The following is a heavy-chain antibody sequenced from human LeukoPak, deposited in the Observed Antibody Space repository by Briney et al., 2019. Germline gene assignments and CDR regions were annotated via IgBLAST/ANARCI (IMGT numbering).Heavy chain of an antibody. CDR2: IKQDGSEK. J-gene: IGHJ3*02. CDR3: ARDFTVTQDAFDI. V-gene: IGHV3-7*01. Sequence: GGSLRLSCAASGFTFSSYWMSWVRQAPGKGLEWVANIKQDGSEKYYVDSVKGRFTISRDNAKNSLYLQMDSLRAEDTAVYYCARDFTVTQDAFDIWGQGTMVTVSS. CDR1: GFTFSSYW. D-gene: IGHD4-17*01.